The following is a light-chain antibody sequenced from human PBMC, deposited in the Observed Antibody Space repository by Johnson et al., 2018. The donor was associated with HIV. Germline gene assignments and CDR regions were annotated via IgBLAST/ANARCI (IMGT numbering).Light chain of an antibody. Sequence: QSVLTQPPSVSAAPGQKVTISCSGSSSNIGNNYVSWYQQLPGTAPKLLIYDNNKRPSGIPDRFSGSKSGTSATLAITGLQTGDDADYYCGTWDSSLSASVVGTGTKVTVL. J-gene: IGLJ1*01. CDR3: GTWDSSLSASV. CDR1: SSNIGNNY. V-gene: IGLV1-51*01. CDR2: DNN.